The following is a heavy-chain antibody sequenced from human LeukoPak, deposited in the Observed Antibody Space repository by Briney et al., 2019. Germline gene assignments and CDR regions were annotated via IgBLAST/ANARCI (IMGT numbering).Heavy chain of an antibody. CDR1: GYTLTGYY. CDR3: ARDRYSDTRGPDY. V-gene: IGHV1-2*02. D-gene: IGHD3-22*01. CDR2: INPNSGET. J-gene: IGHJ4*02. Sequence: ASVKVSCKASGYTLTGYYMHWVRPAPGQGLEWMGWINPNSGETNSAQKFQGRVTMTTDTSISTAFMELSRLRSDDTAVYYCARDRYSDTRGPDYWGQGTLVTVSS.